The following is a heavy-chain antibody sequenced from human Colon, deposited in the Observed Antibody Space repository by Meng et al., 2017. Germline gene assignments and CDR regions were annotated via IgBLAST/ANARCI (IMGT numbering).Heavy chain of an antibody. V-gene: IGHV4-34*01. J-gene: IGHJ4*02. CDR3: ARGVDWAKSGNF. CDR2: IHPSGST. D-gene: IGHD3-9*01. Sequence: VSLPRWGARLLTPSETLSLTCAFYGGSFSDYYLTWIRQPPGKGLEWVGEIHPSGSTYYSPSLQSRVTITLDTSKNQFSLTLSSMTAADTAVYYCARGVDWAKSGNFWGQGTLVTVSS. CDR1: GGSFSDYY.